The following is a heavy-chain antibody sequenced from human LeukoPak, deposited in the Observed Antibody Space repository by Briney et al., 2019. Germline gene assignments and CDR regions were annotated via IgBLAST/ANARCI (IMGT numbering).Heavy chain of an antibody. D-gene: IGHD2-21*02. J-gene: IGHJ4*02. CDR1: GFTFSNYA. CDR2: ISTSGGGI. V-gene: IGHV3-23*01. CDR3: ARSTYCGGDCYPALGY. Sequence: GGSLRLSCAASGFTFSNYAMSWVRQAPGKGLEWVSGISTSGGGIYYADSVKGRFTISRDNAKNSLYLQMNSLRDEDTAVYYCARSTYCGGDCYPALGYWGQGTPVTVSS.